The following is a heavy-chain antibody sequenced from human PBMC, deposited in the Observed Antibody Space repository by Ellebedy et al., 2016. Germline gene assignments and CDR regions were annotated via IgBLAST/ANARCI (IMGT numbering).Heavy chain of an antibody. CDR3: ARGVPLLYCSSTSCPLDY. Sequence: SQTLSLTCAVHSGSFSDYFRSWIRQPPGKGLEWTGEINHSGDTNYNPSLKSRVIISVDPSKNQFSLKLTSVTAADTAVYYCARGVPLLYCSSTSCPLDYWGQGTLVTVSS. V-gene: IGHV4-34*01. CDR1: SGSFSDYF. CDR2: INHSGDT. J-gene: IGHJ4*02. D-gene: IGHD2-2*01.